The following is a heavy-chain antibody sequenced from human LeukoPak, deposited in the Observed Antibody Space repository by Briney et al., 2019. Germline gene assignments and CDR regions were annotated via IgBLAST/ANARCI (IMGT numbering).Heavy chain of an antibody. CDR3: ARDSHWYFDL. J-gene: IGHJ2*01. CDR2: IYYSGST. V-gene: IGHV4-59*11. Sequence: SETLSLTCTVSGGSISSHYWSWIRQPPGKGLEWIGYIYYSGSTNYNPSLKSRVTISVDTSKNQFSLKLSSVTAPDTAVYYCARDSHWYFDLSGRGTLVTVSS. CDR1: GGSISSHY.